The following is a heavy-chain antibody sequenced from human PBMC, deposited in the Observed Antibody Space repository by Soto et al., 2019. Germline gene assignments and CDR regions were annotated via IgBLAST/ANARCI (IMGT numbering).Heavy chain of an antibody. CDR1: GFTFSSYA. D-gene: IGHD4-17*01. CDR2: ITASGGRT. CDR3: AKDTRYGDYVRWFDS. J-gene: IGHJ5*01. Sequence: EVHLLESGGGLVQPGGSLRLSCTASGFTFSSYAMTWVRQAPGRGLEGVSGITASGGRTYYADSVKGRFTISRDNSKSTLYLQMNSLRAADTAVYYCAKDTRYGDYVRWFDSWGQGSLVTVSS. V-gene: IGHV3-23*01.